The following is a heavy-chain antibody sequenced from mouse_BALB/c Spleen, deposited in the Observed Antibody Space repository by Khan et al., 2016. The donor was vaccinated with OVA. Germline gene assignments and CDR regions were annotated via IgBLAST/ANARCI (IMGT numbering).Heavy chain of an antibody. CDR3: ARRYYYGHWYFDV. D-gene: IGHD1-1*01. Sequence: EVQLQESGPGLVKPSQSLSLTCTVTGYSITSDYAWNWIRQFSGNKLEWMAYISYSGSTNYHPSLKSRISITRDTSKNQFFLQLNSLTTEDTATYYSARRYYYGHWYFDVWGAGTTVTVSS. J-gene: IGHJ1*01. CDR2: ISYSGST. V-gene: IGHV3-2*02. CDR1: GYSITSDYA.